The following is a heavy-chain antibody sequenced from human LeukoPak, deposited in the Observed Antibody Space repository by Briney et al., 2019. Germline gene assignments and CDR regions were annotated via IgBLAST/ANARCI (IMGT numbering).Heavy chain of an antibody. J-gene: IGHJ3*02. CDR1: GFTFSSHA. CDR3: AKEAYYYDSSGYPHANAFDI. Sequence: GGSLRLFCAASGFTFSSHAMSWVRQAPGKGLEWVSAISGSGGSTYYADSVKGRFTISRDNSKNTLYLQMNSLRAEDTAVYYCAKEAYYYDSSGYPHANAFDIWGQGTMVTVSS. D-gene: IGHD3-22*01. V-gene: IGHV3-23*01. CDR2: ISGSGGST.